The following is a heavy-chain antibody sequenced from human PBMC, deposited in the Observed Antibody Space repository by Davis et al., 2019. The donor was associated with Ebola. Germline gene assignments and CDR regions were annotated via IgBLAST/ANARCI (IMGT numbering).Heavy chain of an antibody. CDR3: AHRQGIAAPGGATWWFDP. D-gene: IGHD6-13*01. J-gene: IGHJ5*02. CDR2: IYWDDDK. Sequence: SGPTLVKPTQTLTLTCTFSGSSLSTSGVGVGWIRQPPGKALEWLALIYWDDDKRYSPSLKSRLTITKDTSKNQVVLTMTNMDPVDTATYYCAHRQGIAAPGGATWWFDPWGQGTLVTVSS. CDR1: GSSLSTSGVG. V-gene: IGHV2-5*02.